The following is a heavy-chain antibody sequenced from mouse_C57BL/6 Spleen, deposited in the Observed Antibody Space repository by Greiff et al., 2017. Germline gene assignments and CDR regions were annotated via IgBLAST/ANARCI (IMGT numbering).Heavy chain of an antibody. CDR2: IYPSDSET. Sequence: QVQLKQPGAELVRPGSSVKLSCKASGYTFTSYWMDWVKQRPGQGLEWIGNIYPSDSETHYNQKFKDKATLTVDKSSSTAYMQLSSLTSEDSAVYYCARWDGNFAYWGQGTLVTVSA. D-gene: IGHD2-1*01. V-gene: IGHV1-61*01. CDR1: GYTFTSYW. J-gene: IGHJ3*01. CDR3: ARWDGNFAY.